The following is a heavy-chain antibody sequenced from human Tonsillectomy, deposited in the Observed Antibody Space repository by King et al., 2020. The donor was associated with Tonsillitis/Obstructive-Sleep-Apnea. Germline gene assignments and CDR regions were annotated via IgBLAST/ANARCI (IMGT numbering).Heavy chain of an antibody. CDR2: ISYDGSDE. V-gene: IGHV3-30*04. CDR3: ARDGGVEMATIENYFDY. D-gene: IGHD5-24*01. Sequence: VQLVESGGGVVQPGRSLRLSCAASGFTFSSYAMHWVRQAPGKGLEWVAVISYDGSDEYYADSVKGRFTISRDNSKNTVYLQMNSLRAEDTAEYYCARDGGVEMATIENYFDYWGQGTLVTVSP. J-gene: IGHJ4*02. CDR1: GFTFSSYA.